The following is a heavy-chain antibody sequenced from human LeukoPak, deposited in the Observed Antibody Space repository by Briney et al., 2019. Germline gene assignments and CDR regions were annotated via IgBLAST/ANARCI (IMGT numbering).Heavy chain of an antibody. D-gene: IGHD3-22*01. Sequence: GGSLRLSCAASGFTFSDYWMTWVRQAPGKGLEWVSVIYSGGSTYYADSVKGRFTISRDNSKNTLYLQMNSLRAEDTAVYYCARDGGYSSGYYTDAFDIWGQGTMVTVSS. CDR3: ARDGGYSSGYYTDAFDI. V-gene: IGHV3-53*01. CDR2: IYSGGST. J-gene: IGHJ3*02. CDR1: GFTFSDYW.